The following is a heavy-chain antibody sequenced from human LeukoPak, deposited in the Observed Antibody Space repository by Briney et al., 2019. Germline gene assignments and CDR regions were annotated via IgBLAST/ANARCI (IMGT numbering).Heavy chain of an antibody. V-gene: IGHV3-48*01. CDR3: AREIYFDWLLID. CDR2: ISSSSSTI. J-gene: IGHJ4*02. D-gene: IGHD3-9*01. Sequence: PGGSLRLSCAASGFTFSSYSMNWVRQAPGKGLERVSYISSSSSTIYYADSVKGRFTISRDNARNSLYLQMNSLRAEDTAVYYCAREIYFDWLLIDWGQGTLVAVSS. CDR1: GFTFSSYS.